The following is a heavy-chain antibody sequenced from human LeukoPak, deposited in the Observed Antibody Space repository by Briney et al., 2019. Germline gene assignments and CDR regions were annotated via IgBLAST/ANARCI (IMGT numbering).Heavy chain of an antibody. Sequence: SETLSLTCTVSGGSITSYFWTWIRQPAWKGLEWIGRIYTSGSTNYTPSLKSRVTMSVDTSKNQFSLNLSSVTAADPAVYYCAREPETVAGRGLDYWGQGTLVTVSS. V-gene: IGHV4-4*07. D-gene: IGHD6-19*01. CDR1: GGSITSYF. J-gene: IGHJ4*02. CDR3: AREPETVAGRGLDY. CDR2: IYTSGST.